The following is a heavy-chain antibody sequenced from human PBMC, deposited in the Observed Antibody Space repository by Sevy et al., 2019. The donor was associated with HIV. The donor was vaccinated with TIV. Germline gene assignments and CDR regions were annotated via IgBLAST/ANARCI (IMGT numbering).Heavy chain of an antibody. CDR2: ISYDGSIK. CDR3: AKDPGYSSDWYALAFYFDY. V-gene: IGHV3-30*18. J-gene: IGHJ4*02. CDR1: RFTFSGYA. D-gene: IGHD6-13*01. Sequence: GGSLRLSCAASRFTFSGYAMHWVRQAPGQGLKWVAAISYDGSIKYYADSVKGRFTISRDNSKNTLYLQRNSLRAEDTAVYYCAKDPGYSSDWYALAFYFDYWGQGTLVTVSS.